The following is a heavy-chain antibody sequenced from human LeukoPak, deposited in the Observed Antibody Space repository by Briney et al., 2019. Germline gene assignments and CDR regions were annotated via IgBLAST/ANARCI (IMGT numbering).Heavy chain of an antibody. CDR2: ISGGGGST. V-gene: IGHV3-23*01. CDR3: ARDPAPATGAFDI. Sequence: GGSLRLSCAASGFTFGSYAMTWVRQAPGKGLEWVSSISGGGGSTYYADSVKGRFTISRDNSKNTLYLQMNSLRVDDTAVYYCARDPAPATGAFDIWGQGTMVIIS. J-gene: IGHJ3*02. CDR1: GFTFGSYA. D-gene: IGHD1-1*01.